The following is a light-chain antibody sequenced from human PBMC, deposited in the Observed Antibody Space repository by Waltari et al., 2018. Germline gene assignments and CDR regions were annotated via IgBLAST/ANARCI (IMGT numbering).Light chain of an antibody. J-gene: IGKJ1*01. Sequence: DVVMTQSPLSLPVTLGQPASISCRSSQSLVHSDGNTYLNWFQQRPGQSQRRLIYKVSNRDSGVPDRFSGSGSGTDFTLKISRVEAEDVGVFYCMQATLWPWTFGQGTKVEIK. CDR3: MQATLWPWT. CDR2: KVS. CDR1: QSLVHSDGNTY. V-gene: IGKV2-30*02.